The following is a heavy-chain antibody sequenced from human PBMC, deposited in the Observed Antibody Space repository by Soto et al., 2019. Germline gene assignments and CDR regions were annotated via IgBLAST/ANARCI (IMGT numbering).Heavy chain of an antibody. Sequence: GGSLRLSCAASGFTFSSYGMHWVRQAPGKGLEWVAVISYDGSNKYYADSVKGRFTISRDNSKNTLYLQMNSLRAEDTAVYYCAKRYSSGPSFMYAYGMDVWGQGTTVTVSS. D-gene: IGHD6-19*01. CDR3: AKRYSSGPSFMYAYGMDV. CDR2: ISYDGSNK. J-gene: IGHJ6*02. V-gene: IGHV3-30*18. CDR1: GFTFSSYG.